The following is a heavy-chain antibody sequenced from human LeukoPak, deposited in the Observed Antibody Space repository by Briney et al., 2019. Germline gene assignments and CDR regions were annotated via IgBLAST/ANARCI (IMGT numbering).Heavy chain of an antibody. D-gene: IGHD5-18*01. V-gene: IGHV4-59*01. Sequence: PSETLSLTCTVSGGSIGTYYWSWIRQAPGKGLEWIGYPHYSGTTNYNPSLKSRVTMSVDTSKNQFSLKLSSVTAADTAVYYCARTVPNTEMVTSFDNWGQGTLVTVSS. CDR1: GGSIGTYY. CDR3: ARTVPNTEMVTSFDN. J-gene: IGHJ4*02. CDR2: PHYSGTT.